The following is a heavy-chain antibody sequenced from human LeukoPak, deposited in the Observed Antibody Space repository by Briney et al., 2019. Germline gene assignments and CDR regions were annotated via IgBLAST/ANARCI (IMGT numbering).Heavy chain of an antibody. CDR1: GGSLSGYY. V-gene: IGHV4-59*01. CDR2: IYYTGST. J-gene: IGHJ4*02. D-gene: IGHD2-21*01. CDR3: ARMGAIGGASANPDY. Sequence: PSETLSLTCAVYGGSLSGYYWSWIRQPPGKGLEWIGYIYYTGSTSYSPSLRSRVTISVDTSENQFSLKLSSVTAADTAVYYCARMGAIGGASANPDYWGQGTLVTVSS.